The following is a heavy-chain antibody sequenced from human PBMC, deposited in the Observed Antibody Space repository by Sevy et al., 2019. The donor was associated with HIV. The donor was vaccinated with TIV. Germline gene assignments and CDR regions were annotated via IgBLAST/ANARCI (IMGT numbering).Heavy chain of an antibody. CDR3: AKRPSLFYLLDY. CDR1: GFTFSNYG. V-gene: IGHV3-30*18. CDR2: ISYDGSKK. J-gene: IGHJ4*02. Sequence: GGCLRLSCAASGFTFSNYGMHWVRQAPGKGLEWVAVISYDGSKKYYADSVKGRFTISRDNSKNTLYLQMNSLGTEDTAVYYCAKRPSLFYLLDYWGQGTLVTVSS. D-gene: IGHD3-3*01.